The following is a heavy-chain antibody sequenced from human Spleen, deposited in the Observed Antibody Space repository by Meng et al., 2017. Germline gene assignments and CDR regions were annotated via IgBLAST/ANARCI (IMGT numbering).Heavy chain of an antibody. D-gene: IGHD6-13*01. CDR2: INPYSDDT. V-gene: IGHV1-2*06. J-gene: IGHJ4*02. CDR1: GYTFNAYY. CDR3: VRDEDISAAGYLFGDY. Sequence: VPLVPSGAEVKKPGASVKVSCKPSGYTFNAYYIHWVRQAPGQGLEWMGRINPYSDDTHYAQNFHDRVTMTSDTSISTAYMELSRLRSDDTAVYYCVRDEDISAAGYLFGDYWGQGTLVTVSS.